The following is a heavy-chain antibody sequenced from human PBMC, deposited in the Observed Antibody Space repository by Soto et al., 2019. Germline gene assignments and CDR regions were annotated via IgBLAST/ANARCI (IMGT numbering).Heavy chain of an antibody. CDR3: ARGGAMVATYYYYGMDV. J-gene: IGHJ6*02. CDR1: GFTFSSYS. D-gene: IGHD5-18*01. CDR2: ISSSSSYI. Sequence: GGSLRLSCAASGFTFSSYSMNWVRQAPGKGLEWVSSISSSSSYIYYADSVKGRFTISRDNAKNSLYLQMNSLRAEDTAVYYCARGGAMVATYYYYGMDVWGQGTTVTVS. V-gene: IGHV3-21*01.